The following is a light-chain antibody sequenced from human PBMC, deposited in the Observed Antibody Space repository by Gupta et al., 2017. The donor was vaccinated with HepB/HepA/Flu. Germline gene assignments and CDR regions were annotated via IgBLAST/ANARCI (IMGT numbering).Light chain of an antibody. J-gene: IGLJ2*01. Sequence: SSALTQDPAVSVALGQTVRITCQGDSLRSYYASWYQQKPGPAPVLVIYGKNNRPSGIPDRFSGSSSGNTASLTITGAQAEDEADYYCNSRDSSGNPVVFGGGTKLTVL. CDR1: SLRSYY. CDR2: GKN. V-gene: IGLV3-19*01. CDR3: NSRDSSGNPVV.